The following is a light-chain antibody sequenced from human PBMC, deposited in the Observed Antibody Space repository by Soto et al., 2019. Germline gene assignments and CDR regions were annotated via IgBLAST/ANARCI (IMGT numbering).Light chain of an antibody. J-gene: IGKJ5*01. CDR1: QSVSNN. CDR3: QQYDNWPPVT. V-gene: IGKV3-15*01. CDR2: GAS. Sequence: EIVITQSPVTLSVSPGERVTLSCRASQSVSNNLAWYQQKSGQAPRLLIYGASTRVTGIPARFSGSGSGTEFTLTISSLQSEDFAIYYCQQYDNWPPVTFGQGTRLDIK.